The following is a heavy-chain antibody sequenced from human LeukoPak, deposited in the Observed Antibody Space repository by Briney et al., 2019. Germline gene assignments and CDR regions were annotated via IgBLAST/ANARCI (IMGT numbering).Heavy chain of an antibody. J-gene: IGHJ4*02. D-gene: IGHD3-9*01. V-gene: IGHV5-51*01. CDR3: AARYYDILE. CDR2: IYPGDSDT. CDR1: GYSFTSYW. Sequence: GESLKISCQGSGYSFTSYWIGWVRQLPGKGLEWMGIIYPGDSDTRYSPSFQGQVTISADKYISTACLQWSSLKASDTAMYYCAARYYDILEWGQGTLVTVSS.